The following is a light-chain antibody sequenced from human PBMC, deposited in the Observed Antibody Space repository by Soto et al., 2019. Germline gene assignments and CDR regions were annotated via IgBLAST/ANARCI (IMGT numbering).Light chain of an antibody. V-gene: IGKV3-20*01. Sequence: EIVLTQSPGTLSLSPGERATLSCRASESVSTSYLAWYQQKPGQAPRLLIYGASGRATGIPDRFSVSASGTDFTLTISRLEPEDVAVYFCQHYGTSALFGPGTKVDIK. CDR3: QHYGTSAL. J-gene: IGKJ3*01. CDR2: GAS. CDR1: ESVSTSY.